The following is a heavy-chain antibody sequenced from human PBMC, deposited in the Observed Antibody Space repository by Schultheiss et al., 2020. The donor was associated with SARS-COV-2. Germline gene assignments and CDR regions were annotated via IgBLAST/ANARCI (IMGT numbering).Heavy chain of an antibody. CDR3: AREVFFYYYMDV. Sequence: SETLSLTCTVSGGSISSYYWSWIRQPPGKGLEWIGYISYSGGTNYNPSLKSRVTISVDTSKNQFSLKLSSVTDADTAVYYCAREVFFYYYMDVWGKGTTVTVSS. CDR2: ISYSGGT. J-gene: IGHJ6*03. D-gene: IGHD2-21*01. V-gene: IGHV4-59*13. CDR1: GGSISSYY.